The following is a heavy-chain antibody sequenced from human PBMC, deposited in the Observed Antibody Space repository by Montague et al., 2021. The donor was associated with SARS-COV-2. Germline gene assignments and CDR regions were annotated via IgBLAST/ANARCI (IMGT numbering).Heavy chain of an antibody. D-gene: IGHD2-15*01. V-gene: IGHV4-31*03. CDR2: IYYSGST. J-gene: IGHJ4*01. CDR3: ARLTAGDCGGGICYWGSGIDY. CDR1: GGSISSGGYY. Sequence: TLSLTCTVSGGSISSGGYYWSWIRQHTGKGLEWIGYIYYSGSTNYNPSLKSRVTISVDTSKNQFSLKLSSVTAADTAVYYCARLTAGDCGGGICYWGSGIDYWGQGTLVTVSS.